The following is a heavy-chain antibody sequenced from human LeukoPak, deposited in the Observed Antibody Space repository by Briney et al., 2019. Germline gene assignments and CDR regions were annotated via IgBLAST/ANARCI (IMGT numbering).Heavy chain of an antibody. CDR3: ARRRKAMIVVVIRHAGYYFDY. D-gene: IGHD3-22*01. V-gene: IGHV3-21*01. J-gene: IGHJ4*02. CDR1: GFTFSSFT. Sequence: GGSLRLSCTVSGFTFSSFTMNWVRQGPGKGLERVASISNSGDYISYADSLKGRFTISRDNAKNSLFLQMSSLRAADTAVYYCARRRKAMIVVVIRHAGYYFDYWGQGTLVTVSS. CDR2: ISNSGDYI.